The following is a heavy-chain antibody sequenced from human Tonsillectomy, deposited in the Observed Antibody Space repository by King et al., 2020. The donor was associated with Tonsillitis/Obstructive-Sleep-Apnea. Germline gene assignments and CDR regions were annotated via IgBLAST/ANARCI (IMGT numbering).Heavy chain of an antibody. J-gene: IGHJ6*03. Sequence: QLVQSGAEVKKPGASLKVSCKASGYTFTNYGVSWVRQAPGQGLEWMGGITTYIGNTDYPQKFQGRVTMTTDTSTSTAYMELRSLSSDDTAVYYCARRRFLEWSGGAYYYYMDVWGKGATVTVSS. CDR2: ITTYIGNT. CDR3: ARRRFLEWSGGAYYYYMDV. V-gene: IGHV1-18*04. CDR1: GYTFTNYG. D-gene: IGHD3-3*01.